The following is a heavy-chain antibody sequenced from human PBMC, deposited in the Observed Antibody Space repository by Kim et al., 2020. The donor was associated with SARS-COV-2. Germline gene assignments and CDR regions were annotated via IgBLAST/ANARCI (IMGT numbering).Heavy chain of an antibody. Sequence: GGSLKLSCAASGFTFSNAWMSWVRQAPGKGLEWVGRIKSKTDGGTTDYAAPVKGRFTISRDDSKNTLYLQMNSLKTEDTAVYYCTTDPPRYCSSTSCSEGVDYWGQGTLVTVSS. CDR1: GFTFSNAW. CDR2: IKSKTDGGTT. V-gene: IGHV3-15*01. J-gene: IGHJ4*02. D-gene: IGHD2-2*01. CDR3: TTDPPRYCSSTSCSEGVDY.